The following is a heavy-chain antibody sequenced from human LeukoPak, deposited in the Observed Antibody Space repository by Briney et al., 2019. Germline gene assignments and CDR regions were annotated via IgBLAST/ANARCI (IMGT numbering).Heavy chain of an antibody. J-gene: IGHJ4*02. CDR1: GFTFSSYS. D-gene: IGHD6-13*01. Sequence: GGSLRLSCAASGFTFSSYSMNWVRQAPGKGLEWVSHITASGTAMFYADSVKGRFTISRDNAKNSLYLQMNSLRAEDTAVYYCARDSKQLALDYWGQGTLVTVSS. CDR2: ITASGTAM. CDR3: ARDSKQLALDY. V-gene: IGHV3-48*01.